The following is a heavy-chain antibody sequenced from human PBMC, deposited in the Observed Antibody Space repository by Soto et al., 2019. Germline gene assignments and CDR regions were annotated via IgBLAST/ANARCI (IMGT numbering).Heavy chain of an antibody. D-gene: IGHD4-17*01. CDR2: IYYSGST. CDR1: GGSISSYY. CDR3: AIMVYGDYEYYYFSIEG. Sequence: SETLSLTCTVSGGSISSYYWSWIRQPPGQGLEWIGYIYYSGSTNYNPSLKSRVTISVDTSKNQFSLKLSSVTAADTAVYYCAIMVYGDYEYYYFSIEGRGEGTTCSVAS. J-gene: IGHJ6*04. V-gene: IGHV4-59*01.